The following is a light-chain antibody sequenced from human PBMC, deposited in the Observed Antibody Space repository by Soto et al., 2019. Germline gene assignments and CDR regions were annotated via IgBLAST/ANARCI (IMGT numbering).Light chain of an antibody. CDR2: EVS. V-gene: IGLV2-14*01. Sequence: QSALTQPASVSGSPGQSITISCTGTRSDVGGYKYVSWYQQYPGKAPKLMISEVSNRPSGVSNRFSGSKSGNTASLTISGLQAEDEAHYYCRSYSDSVTVQVVFGGGTKLTVL. J-gene: IGLJ2*01. CDR1: RSDVGGYKY. CDR3: RSYSDSVTVQVV.